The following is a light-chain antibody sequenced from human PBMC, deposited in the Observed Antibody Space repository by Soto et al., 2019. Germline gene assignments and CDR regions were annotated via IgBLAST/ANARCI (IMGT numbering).Light chain of an antibody. CDR3: AAWDDSLIGPV. V-gene: IGLV1-44*01. Sequence: QTVVTQPPSASGTPGQRVTISCSGSSSNNGTNTVNWYQQVPGTAPKVLIYKNNQRPSGVPDRFSGSKSGTSASLAISGLQSGDEAEYYCAAWDDSLIGPVFGGGTKLTVL. CDR1: SSNNGTNT. CDR2: KNN. J-gene: IGLJ3*02.